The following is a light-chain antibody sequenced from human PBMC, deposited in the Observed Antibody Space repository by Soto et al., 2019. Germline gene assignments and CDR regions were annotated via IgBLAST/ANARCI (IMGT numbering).Light chain of an antibody. Sequence: SVLTQPPPASGSPGQSVTISRTGNNKYVGGYNYVSWYQQYPGKAPKLIIYKVNERPSGVPDRFSGSKSGNTASLTVSGLQTADEADYYCSSYAGSNWYVFGTGTKVTVL. CDR2: KVN. V-gene: IGLV2-8*01. CDR3: SSYAGSNWYV. J-gene: IGLJ1*01. CDR1: NKYVGGYNY.